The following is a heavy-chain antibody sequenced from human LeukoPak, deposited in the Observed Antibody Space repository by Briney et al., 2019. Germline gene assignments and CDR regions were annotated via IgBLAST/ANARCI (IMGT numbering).Heavy chain of an antibody. Sequence: PGGSLRLSCAASGFTFDDYAMTWVRQAPGKGLEWVSTITGSGGSTYYADSVKGRFTISRSNSKNTVYLQMNSLRVEDTAVYYCAKDASTIAEVIAQPDYWGQGTLVTVSS. CDR1: GFTFDDYA. J-gene: IGHJ4*02. CDR3: AKDASTIAEVIAQPDY. CDR2: ITGSGGST. D-gene: IGHD2-21*01. V-gene: IGHV3-23*01.